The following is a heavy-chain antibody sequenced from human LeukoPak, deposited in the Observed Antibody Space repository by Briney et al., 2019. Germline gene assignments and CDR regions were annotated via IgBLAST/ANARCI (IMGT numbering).Heavy chain of an antibody. D-gene: IGHD2-2*02. J-gene: IGHJ6*02. CDR1: GFTFSSYG. CDR2: IWYDGSNK. V-gene: IGHV3-33*01. Sequence: GGSLRLSCAASGFTFSSYGMHWVRQAPGKGLEWVAVIWYDGSNKYYADSVKGRFTISRDNSKNTLYLQMNSLRAEDTAVHYCAAAILYYYGMDVWGQGTTVTVSS. CDR3: AAAILYYYGMDV.